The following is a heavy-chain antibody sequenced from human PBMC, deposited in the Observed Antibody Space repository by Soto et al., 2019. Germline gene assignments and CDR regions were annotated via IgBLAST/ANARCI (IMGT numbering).Heavy chain of an antibody. V-gene: IGHV1-69*04. CDR1: GGTFSSYT. CDR3: ARDKTEVTIFGVSDYYYMDV. Sequence: ASVKVSCKASGGTFSSYTISWVRQAPGQGLEWMGRIIPILGIANYAQKFQGRVTITADKSTSTAYMELSSLRSEDTAMYYCARDKTEVTIFGVSDYYYMDVWGKGTTVTVSS. J-gene: IGHJ6*03. CDR2: IIPILGIA. D-gene: IGHD3-3*01.